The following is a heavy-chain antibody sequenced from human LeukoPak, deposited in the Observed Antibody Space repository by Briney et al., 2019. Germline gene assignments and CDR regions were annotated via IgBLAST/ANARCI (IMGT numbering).Heavy chain of an antibody. CDR3: ARLASSGWSHCDY. CDR2: IYYSGST. J-gene: IGHJ4*02. V-gene: IGHV4-59*08. D-gene: IGHD6-19*01. CDR1: GGSISSYY. Sequence: KPSETLSLTCTVSGGSISSYYWSWIRQPPGKGPEWIGYIYYSGSTNYNPSLKGRVTISVDTSKNQFSLKMNSVTAADTAVYYCARLASSGWSHCDYWGQGTLVTVSS.